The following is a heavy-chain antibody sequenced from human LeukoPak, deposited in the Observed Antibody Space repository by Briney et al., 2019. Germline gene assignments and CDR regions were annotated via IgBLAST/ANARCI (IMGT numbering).Heavy chain of an antibody. J-gene: IGHJ5*02. Sequence: KPSETLSLTCTVSGGSISSSRYYWGWIRQPPGKGLEWIGSTYYSGSTYYNPSLKSRVTISVDTSKNQFSLKLSSVTAADTAVYYCARVKYSGGFDPWGQGTLVTVSS. V-gene: IGHV4-39*07. D-gene: IGHD6-6*01. CDR2: TYYSGST. CDR1: GGSISSSRYY. CDR3: ARVKYSGGFDP.